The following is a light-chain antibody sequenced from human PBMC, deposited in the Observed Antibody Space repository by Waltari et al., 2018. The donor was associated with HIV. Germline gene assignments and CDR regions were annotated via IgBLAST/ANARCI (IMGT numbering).Light chain of an antibody. CDR2: EVS. Sequence: QSALTQPASVSGSPGQSITIPCTGTSSAVGGYNLVSWYQQHPGKAPKLMIYEVSKRPSGVSNRFSGSKSGNTASLTISGLQAEDEADYYCCAYAGSSTFYVFGTGTKVTVL. CDR1: SSAVGGYNL. CDR3: CAYAGSSTFYV. J-gene: IGLJ1*01. V-gene: IGLV2-23*02.